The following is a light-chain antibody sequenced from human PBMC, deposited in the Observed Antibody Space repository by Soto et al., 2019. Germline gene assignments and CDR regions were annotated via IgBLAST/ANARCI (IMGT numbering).Light chain of an antibody. Sequence: EIMMTQSPATLSVSPGERATLSCRASQSVSSSLAWYQQKPGQAPRLLIYGVSTRATGIPARFSGSGSGTEFTLTINSLQSEDFAVYYCQQYNNWWTFGQGTKVEIK. V-gene: IGKV3-15*01. CDR2: GVS. CDR3: QQYNNWWT. J-gene: IGKJ1*01. CDR1: QSVSSS.